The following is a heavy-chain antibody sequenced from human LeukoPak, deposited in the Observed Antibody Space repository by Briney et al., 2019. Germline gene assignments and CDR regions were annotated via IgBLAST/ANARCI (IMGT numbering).Heavy chain of an antibody. V-gene: IGHV1-46*01. D-gene: IGHD3-10*01. J-gene: IGHJ4*02. CDR2: INPSGGST. Sequence: GASVKVSCKASGYTFTSYYMHWVRQAPGQGLEWMGIINPSGGSTSYAQKFQGRVTMTRDTSTSTVYMELSSLRSEDTAVYYCAGAWLRITMVRGVSHFDYWGQGTLVTVSS. CDR1: GYTFTSYY. CDR3: AGAWLRITMVRGVSHFDY.